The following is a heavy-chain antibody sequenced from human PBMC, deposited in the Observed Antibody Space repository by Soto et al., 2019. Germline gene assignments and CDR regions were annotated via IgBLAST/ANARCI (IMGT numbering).Heavy chain of an antibody. D-gene: IGHD3-9*01. V-gene: IGHV5-51*01. CDR1: GYSFTAYW. Sequence: GESLKISCKGSGYSFTAYWIAWVRQMPGKGLEWMGIIYPDDSDTRYSPSFQGQVTISTDTSISTAYLEWSSLKASDTAIYYCARHVYYDVLKKNYWGQGTLVTVSS. CDR3: ARHVYYDVLKKNY. J-gene: IGHJ4*02. CDR2: IYPDDSDT.